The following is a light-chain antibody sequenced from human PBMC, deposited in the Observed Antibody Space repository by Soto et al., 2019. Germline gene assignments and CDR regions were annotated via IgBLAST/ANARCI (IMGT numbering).Light chain of an antibody. CDR3: SSYTSSSSYV. CDR1: SSDVGGYNS. V-gene: IGLV2-14*01. J-gene: IGLJ1*01. CDR2: DVS. Sequence: QSVLTRPASVSGSPGQSITISCTGTSSDVGGYNSVSWYQQYPGKAPKLMIHDVSNRPSGVSNRFSGSKSGNTASLTISGLQAEDEADYYCSSYTSSSSYVFGSGTKVTVL.